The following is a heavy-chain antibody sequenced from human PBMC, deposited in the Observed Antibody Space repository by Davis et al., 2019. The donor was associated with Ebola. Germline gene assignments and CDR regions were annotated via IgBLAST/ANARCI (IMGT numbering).Heavy chain of an antibody. Sequence: ASVKVSCKASGYTFTSYGTSWVRHAPGQGLEWMGWISAYNGNTNYAQKLHGKVTMTTDTSTSTAYTELRSLKSDDPAVYYCARSAGDYGSFDIWGQGTMVTVSS. V-gene: IGHV1-18*01. CDR2: ISAYNGNT. CDR1: GYTFTSYG. J-gene: IGHJ3*02. CDR3: ARSAGDYGSFDI. D-gene: IGHD4-17*01.